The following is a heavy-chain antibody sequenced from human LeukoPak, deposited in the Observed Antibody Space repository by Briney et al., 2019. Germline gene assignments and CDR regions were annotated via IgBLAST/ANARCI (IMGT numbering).Heavy chain of an antibody. CDR2: LKGGRGTT. CDR1: GFTFLDNS. J-gene: IGHJ4*02. Sequence: PGGALRLSCAASGFTFLDNSMSWVRQAPGKGLEWVSSLKGGRGTTYYASAVKGQVTVHGDKPKNHLYLQMNKLRGEDTAVYYCAKKRDGTRYNADFDHWGQGTLVTVSS. D-gene: IGHD5-24*01. CDR3: AKKRDGTRYNADFDH. V-gene: IGHV3-23*01.